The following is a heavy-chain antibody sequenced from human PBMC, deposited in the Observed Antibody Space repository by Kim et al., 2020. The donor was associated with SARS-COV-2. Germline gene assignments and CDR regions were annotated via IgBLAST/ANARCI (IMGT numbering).Heavy chain of an antibody. J-gene: IGHJ3*02. CDR1: GYTFTSYY. CDR2: INPSGGST. CDR3: ARDRRGIRQQVVTAIPDAFDI. D-gene: IGHD2-21*02. Sequence: ASVKVSCKASGYTFTSYYMHWVRQAPGQGLEWMGIINPSGGSTSYAQKFQGRVTMTRDTSTSTVYMELSSLRSEDTAVYYCARDRRGIRQQVVTAIPDAFDIWGQGTMVTVSS. V-gene: IGHV1-46*01.